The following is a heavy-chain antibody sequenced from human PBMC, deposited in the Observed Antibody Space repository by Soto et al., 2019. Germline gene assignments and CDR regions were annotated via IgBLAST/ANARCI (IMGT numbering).Heavy chain of an antibody. J-gene: IGHJ6*02. D-gene: IGHD3-10*01. V-gene: IGHV7-4-1*01. CDR3: ARDRSLLWFGEEWVSHYYYGMDV. CDR1: GYTFTSYA. Sequence: QVQLVQSGSELKKPGASVKVSCKASGYTFTSYAMNWVRQAPGQGLEWMGWINTNSGNPTYAQGFTGRFVFSLDTSVSTXXLXIXXLKAEDTAVYYCARDRSLLWFGEEWVSHYYYGMDVWGQGTTVTVSS. CDR2: INTNSGNP.